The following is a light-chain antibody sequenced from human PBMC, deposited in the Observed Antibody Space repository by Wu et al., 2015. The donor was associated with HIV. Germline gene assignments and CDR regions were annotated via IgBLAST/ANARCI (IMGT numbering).Light chain of an antibody. CDR1: QSVSCSY. J-gene: IGKJ2*01. V-gene: IGKV3-20*01. CDR3: QQYGSSPSYT. CDR2: GTS. Sequence: EVVLTQSPGALSLSPGEGVTLSCRASQSVSCSYLAWYQQKPGQAPRLLIYGTSSRASGIPDRFSGSGSGTDFTLTISGLEPEDFAVDYCQQYGSSPSYTFGQGTKLEI.